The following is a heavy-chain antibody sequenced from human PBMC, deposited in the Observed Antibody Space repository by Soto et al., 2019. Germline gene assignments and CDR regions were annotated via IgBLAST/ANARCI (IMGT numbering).Heavy chain of an antibody. D-gene: IGHD5-18*01. J-gene: IGHJ4*02. CDR1: GGSFSSNP. CDR2: VIPIFATL. CDR3: ARAGRGYRTAPRYEYDY. V-gene: IGHV1-69*01. Sequence: QVQLVQSGAEVKKPGSSVKVSCKASGGSFSSNPISWVRQAPGQGLEWMAGVIPIFATLHYAQKFQGRVTITADEATSTSYTELTRRRSEYADIYFCARAGRGYRTAPRYEYDYWGQGTLVTVS.